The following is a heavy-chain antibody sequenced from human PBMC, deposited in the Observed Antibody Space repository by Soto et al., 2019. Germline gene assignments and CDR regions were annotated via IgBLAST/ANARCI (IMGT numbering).Heavy chain of an antibody. V-gene: IGHV1-2*04. D-gene: IGHD2-15*01. CDR1: GYTFTGYY. Sequence: ASVKVCCKASGYTFTGYYMHWVRQAPGQGLEWMGWINPNSGGTNYAQKFQGWVTMTRDTSISTAYMELSRLRSDDTAVYYCARVGFNCSGGSCLDYWGQGTLVTVSS. J-gene: IGHJ4*02. CDR2: INPNSGGT. CDR3: ARVGFNCSGGSCLDY.